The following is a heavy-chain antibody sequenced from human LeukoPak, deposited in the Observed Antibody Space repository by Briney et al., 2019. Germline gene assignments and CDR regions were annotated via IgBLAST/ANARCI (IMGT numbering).Heavy chain of an antibody. CDR2: IYHSGST. D-gene: IGHD3-3*01. Sequence: PSETLSLTCAVSGVSISSSNWWSWVRQPPGKGLEWIGEIYHSGSTNYNPSLKSRVTISVDKSKNQFSLRLSSVTAAGTAVYYCAGRRFSAGGLYYWGQGTLVTVPS. CDR1: GVSISSSNW. CDR3: AGRRFSAGGLYY. V-gene: IGHV4-4*02. J-gene: IGHJ4*02.